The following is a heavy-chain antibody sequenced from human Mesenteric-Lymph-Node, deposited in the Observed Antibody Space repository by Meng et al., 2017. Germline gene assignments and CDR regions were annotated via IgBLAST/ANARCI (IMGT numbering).Heavy chain of an antibody. Sequence: SETLSLTCTVSGGSISSYYWSWIRQPPGKGLDWIGYIYYSGSTNYNPSLKSRVTISVDTSKNQFSLKLSSVTAADTAVYYCARGGGDYEVGDYWGQGTLVTVSS. CDR2: IYYSGST. CDR1: GGSISSYY. CDR3: ARGGGDYEVGDY. D-gene: IGHD4-17*01. V-gene: IGHV4-59*01. J-gene: IGHJ4*02.